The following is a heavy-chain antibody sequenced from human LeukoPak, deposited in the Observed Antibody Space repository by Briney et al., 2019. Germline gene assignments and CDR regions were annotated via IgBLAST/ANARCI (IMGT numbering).Heavy chain of an antibody. J-gene: IGHJ3*02. CDR3: AREGGRHYEAFDI. CDR2: IGYSGST. Sequence: SETLSLTCTVSVDSIKSGGSFWTWIRQHPGKGLEWIGYIGYSGSTYYNPSLKSRVTISVGTSKKRISLRLSSVTAADTAVYYCAREGGRHYEAFDIWGQGTMVTVTS. V-gene: IGHV4-31*03. CDR1: VDSIKSGGSF. D-gene: IGHD3-16*01.